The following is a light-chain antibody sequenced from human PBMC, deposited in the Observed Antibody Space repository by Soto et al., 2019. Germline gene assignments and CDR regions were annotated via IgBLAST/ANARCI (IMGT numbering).Light chain of an antibody. J-gene: IGKJ2*01. CDR1: QSISTY. V-gene: IGKV1-39*01. CDR2: AAS. Sequence: DIQMTQSPSSLSASVGDRVTITCRASQSISTYLNWYQQKPGKAPNLLIYAASTLQTGVPSRFSGSGSGTDFTLTISSLQPADFATYYCQQSYSTPNTFGQGTKLVIK. CDR3: QQSYSTPNT.